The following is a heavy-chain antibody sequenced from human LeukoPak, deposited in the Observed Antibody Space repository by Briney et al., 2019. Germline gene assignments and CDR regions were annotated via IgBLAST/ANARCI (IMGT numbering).Heavy chain of an antibody. CDR3: ARGIVVVPAAMGYYFDY. D-gene: IGHD2-2*01. Sequence: GGSLRLSCAASGFTFSSYAMHWVRQAPGKGLEYVSAISSNGGSTYYANSVKGRFTISRENSKNTLYLQMGSLRAEDMAVYYCARGIVVVPAAMGYYFDYWGQGTLVTVSS. J-gene: IGHJ4*02. CDR2: ISSNGGST. CDR1: GFTFSSYA. V-gene: IGHV3-64*01.